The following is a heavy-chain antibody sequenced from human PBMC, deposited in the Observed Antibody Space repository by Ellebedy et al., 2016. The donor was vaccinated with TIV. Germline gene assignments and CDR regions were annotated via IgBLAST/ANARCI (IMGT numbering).Heavy chain of an antibody. D-gene: IGHD3-10*01. J-gene: IGHJ5*02. Sequence: GGSLRLXXAASGFSFSDYFFSWIRQAPGKGLEWLSYISPSGSTIYYADSVKGRFTISRDNSKNTLFLQMDSLRVDDTAVYYCARDLSGRFDPWGQGTLVTVSS. CDR3: ARDLSGRFDP. CDR1: GFSFSDYF. CDR2: ISPSGSTI. V-gene: IGHV3-11*04.